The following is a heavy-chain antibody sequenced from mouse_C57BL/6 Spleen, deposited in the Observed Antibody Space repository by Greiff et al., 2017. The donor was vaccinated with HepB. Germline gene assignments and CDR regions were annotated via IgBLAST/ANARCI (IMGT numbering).Heavy chain of an antibody. J-gene: IGHJ4*01. CDR3: ASITTAYAMDY. V-gene: IGHV5-12*01. Sequence: EVKLVESGGGLVQPGGSLKLSCAASGFTFSDYYMYWVRQTPEKRLEWVAYISNGGGSTYYPDTVKGRFTISRDNAKNPLYLQMSRLKSEDTAMYYCASITTAYAMDYWGQGTSVTVSS. CDR1: GFTFSDYY. CDR2: ISNGGGST. D-gene: IGHD1-1*01.